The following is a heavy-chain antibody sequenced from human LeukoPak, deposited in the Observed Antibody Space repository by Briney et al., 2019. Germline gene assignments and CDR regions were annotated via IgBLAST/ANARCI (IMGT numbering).Heavy chain of an antibody. J-gene: IGHJ5*02. CDR3: AKPTSSTSLNWFDP. CDR1: GFTFSSYG. CDR2: IRYDGSNK. D-gene: IGHD2-2*01. Sequence: GGSLRLSCAASGFTFSSYGMHWVRQAPGKGLEWVAFIRYDGSNKYYADSVKGRFTISRDNSKNTLYLQMNSLRAEDTAVYYCAKPTSSTSLNWFDPWGQGTLVTVSS. V-gene: IGHV3-30*02.